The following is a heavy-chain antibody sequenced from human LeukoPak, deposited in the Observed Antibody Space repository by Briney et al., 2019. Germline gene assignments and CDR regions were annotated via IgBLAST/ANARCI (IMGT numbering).Heavy chain of an antibody. CDR3: ARDPDSGYYRLSDY. Sequence: GGSLRLSCAASGFTFDDYGMSWVRQVPGKGLEWVSGINWNGGSTGYADSVKGRFTISRDNVKNSLHLQMNSLRAEDTALYYCARDPDSGYYRLSDYRGQGTLVTVSS. CDR2: INWNGGST. CDR1: GFTFDDYG. D-gene: IGHD3-22*01. J-gene: IGHJ4*02. V-gene: IGHV3-20*04.